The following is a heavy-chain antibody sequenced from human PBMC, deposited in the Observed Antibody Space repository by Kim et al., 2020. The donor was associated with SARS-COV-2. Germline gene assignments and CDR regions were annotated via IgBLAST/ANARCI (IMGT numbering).Heavy chain of an antibody. Sequence: GGSLRRSCAASGFFVSGNYMSWVRQSARKGLEWVAVIYIGGNTFYADSVKGRFTISRDNSKNTLYLQMSSLRAEDTAVYYCARTGTLGFGAGTYSPPNSWGQGTLVTVSS. CDR1: GFFVSGNY. V-gene: IGHV3-66*01. CDR3: ARTGTLGFGAGTYSPPNS. J-gene: IGHJ4*02. D-gene: IGHD3-10*01. CDR2: IYIGGNT.